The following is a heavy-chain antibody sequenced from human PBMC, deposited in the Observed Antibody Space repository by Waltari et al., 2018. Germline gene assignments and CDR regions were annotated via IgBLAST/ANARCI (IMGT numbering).Heavy chain of an antibody. CDR3: ARHQRDYYGSGSYGVYYYYYMDV. V-gene: IGHV4-39*01. Sequence: QLQLQESGPGLVKPSETLSLTCTVSGGSISSSSYYWGWIRQPPGKGLEWIGSIYYSGSTYYNPSLKSRVTISVDTSKNQFSLKLSSVTAADTAVYYCARHQRDYYGSGSYGVYYYYYMDVWGKGTTVTVSS. D-gene: IGHD3-10*01. CDR2: IYYSGST. J-gene: IGHJ6*03. CDR1: GGSISSSSYY.